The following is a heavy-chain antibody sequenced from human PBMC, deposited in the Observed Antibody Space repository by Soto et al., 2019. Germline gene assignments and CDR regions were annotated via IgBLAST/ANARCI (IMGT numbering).Heavy chain of an antibody. Sequence: GESLKISCKGSGYSFASHWVAWVRQMPEKGLEWIGTVYPGDSDTKYSSAFRGHVTISADTSVSTAYLQWRSLEATDSAIYYCARYSGSYWHYLDFWGQGTLVTVSS. V-gene: IGHV5-51*01. CDR2: VYPGDSDT. CDR3: ARYSGSYWHYLDF. D-gene: IGHD1-26*01. J-gene: IGHJ4*02. CDR1: GYSFASHW.